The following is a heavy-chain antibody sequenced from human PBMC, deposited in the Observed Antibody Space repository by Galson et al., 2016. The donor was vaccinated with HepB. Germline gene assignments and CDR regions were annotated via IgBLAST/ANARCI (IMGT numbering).Heavy chain of an antibody. V-gene: IGHV3-21*01. D-gene: IGHD6-13*01. CDR1: GFTFSSHA. CDR2: ISSSSSYI. Sequence: SLRLSCAASGFTFSSHAMNWVRQAPGKGLEWVSYISSSSSYISYADAVKGRFIISRDNAKKSLYLQMNSLRPEDTAVYYCARVGEQQLLDAFDIWGQGKMVTVSS. CDR3: ARVGEQQLLDAFDI. J-gene: IGHJ3*02.